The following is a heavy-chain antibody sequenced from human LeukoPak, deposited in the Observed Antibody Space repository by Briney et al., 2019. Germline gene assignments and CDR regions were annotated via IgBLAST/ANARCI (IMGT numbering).Heavy chain of an antibody. CDR2: ISSSSSTI. V-gene: IGHV3-48*01. Sequence: GGSLRLSCAASGFTFSSYSMNWVRQAPGKGLEWVSYISSSSSTIYYADSVKGRFTISRDNAKNSLYLQMNSLRAEDTAVYYCATDMRELLYYYYYYMDVWGKGTTVTVSS. D-gene: IGHD1-26*01. J-gene: IGHJ6*03. CDR1: GFTFSSYS. CDR3: ATDMRELLYYYYYYMDV.